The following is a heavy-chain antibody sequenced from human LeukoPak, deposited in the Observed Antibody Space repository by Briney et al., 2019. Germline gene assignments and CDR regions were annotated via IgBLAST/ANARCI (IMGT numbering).Heavy chain of an antibody. J-gene: IGHJ4*02. CDR2: INPSGGST. CDR1: GYTFTSYY. CDR3: ARRSVAYSYDSSGYSRVYYFDY. D-gene: IGHD3-22*01. V-gene: IGHV1-46*01. Sequence: ASVKVSCKASGYTFTSYYMHWVRQAPGQGLEWMGIINPSGGSTSYAQKFQGRVTMTRDMSTSTVYMELSSLRSEDTAVYYCARRSVAYSYDSSGYSRVYYFDYWGQGTLVTVSS.